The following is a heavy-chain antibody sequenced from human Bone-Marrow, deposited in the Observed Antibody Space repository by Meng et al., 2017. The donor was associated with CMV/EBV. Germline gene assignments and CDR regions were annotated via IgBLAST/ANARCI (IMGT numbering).Heavy chain of an antibody. CDR2: ISSSVSGNTE. V-gene: IGHV3-11*01. D-gene: IGHD2-21*02. CDR1: GFNVGDHY. CDR3: ARDNDKYCGSDCIFFES. J-gene: IGHJ4*02. Sequence: GESLKISCAASGFNVGDHYMNWIRQAPGKGLEWVSYISSSVSGNTEYYADSVKGRFTISRDNAKNSLYLQMNSLRAEDTAIYYCARDNDKYCGSDCIFFESWGQGMLVTVSS.